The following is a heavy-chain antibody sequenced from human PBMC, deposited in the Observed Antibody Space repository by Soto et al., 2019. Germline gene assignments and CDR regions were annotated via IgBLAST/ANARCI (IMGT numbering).Heavy chain of an antibody. J-gene: IGHJ5*02. CDR1: GGSISSSRCH. D-gene: IGHD2-2*01. CDR2: IKYSGTT. Sequence: PSETLSLTCTVSGGSISSSRCHWGWIRQPPGKGLEWIASIKYSGTTFYNPSLKSRVTISVDTSKNQFSLNLNSVTAADTALYYCSRRRLGNCSSTTCSYYDAWGQGTLVTVSS. CDR3: SRRRLGNCSSTTCSYYDA. V-gene: IGHV4-39*01.